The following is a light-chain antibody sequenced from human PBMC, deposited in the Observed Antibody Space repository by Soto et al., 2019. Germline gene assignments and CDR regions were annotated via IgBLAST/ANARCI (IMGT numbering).Light chain of an antibody. J-gene: IGLJ2*01. Sequence: QSALTQPASVSGSPGQSITISCTGTSSDVGGHNYVSWYQQHPGTAPKLMIYEVTNRPSGVSNRFSGSKSGNTASLTISGLQAEDEADYYCISYTSSTTRDVVFGGGTKLTVL. V-gene: IGLV2-14*01. CDR2: EVT. CDR1: SSDVGGHNY. CDR3: ISYTSSTTRDVV.